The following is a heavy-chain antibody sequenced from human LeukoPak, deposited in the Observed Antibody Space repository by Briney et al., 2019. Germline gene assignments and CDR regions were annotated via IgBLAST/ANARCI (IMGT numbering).Heavy chain of an antibody. CDR3: ARERPDIVVVVAAKEWLYYMDV. CDR2: ISAYNGNT. V-gene: IGHV1-18*01. D-gene: IGHD2-15*01. CDR1: GYTFTSYG. Sequence: GASVKVSCKASGYTFTSYGISWVRQAPGQGLEWMGWISAYNGNTNYAQKLQGRVTMTTDTSTSTAYMELRSLRSDDTAVYYCARERPDIVVVVAAKEWLYYMDVWGKGTTVTVSS. J-gene: IGHJ6*03.